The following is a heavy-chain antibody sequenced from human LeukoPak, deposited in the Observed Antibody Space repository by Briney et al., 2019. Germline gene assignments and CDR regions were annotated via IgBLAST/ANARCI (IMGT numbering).Heavy chain of an antibody. CDR3: ARGVVPAASHRFDP. J-gene: IGHJ5*02. Sequence: ASVEVSCKASGGTFSSYAISWVRQAPGQGLEWMGRIIPILGIANYAQKFQGRVTITADKSTSTAYMELSSLRSEDTAVYYCARGVVPAASHRFDPWGQGTLVTVSS. V-gene: IGHV1-69*04. CDR1: GGTFSSYA. D-gene: IGHD2-2*01. CDR2: IIPILGIA.